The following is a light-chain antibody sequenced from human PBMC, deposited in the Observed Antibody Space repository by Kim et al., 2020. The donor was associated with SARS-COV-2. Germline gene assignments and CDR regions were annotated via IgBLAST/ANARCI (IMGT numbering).Light chain of an antibody. V-gene: IGLV4-60*03. Sequence: SVKLTCTRSSGNRSYTDAWHQQQPGKAPRYLMKLEGSGGYKRGSGVPDRFSGYSSGADRYRTISNLQSEDEADYYCEAWGSNSWVFGGGTQLTVL. CDR2: LEGSGGY. CDR3: EAWGSNSWV. CDR1: SGNRSYT. J-gene: IGLJ3*02.